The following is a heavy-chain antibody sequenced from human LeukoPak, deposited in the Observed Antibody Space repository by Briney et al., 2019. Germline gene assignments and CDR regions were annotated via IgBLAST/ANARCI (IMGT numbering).Heavy chain of an antibody. CDR2: ISDSGGAT. Sequence: GGSLRLSCAASGFTFSSYAMSWVRQAPGKGLEWVAGISDSGGATNYADSVKGRFTISRDNRKNTLYLQMNSLRAEDTAVYFCAKRGVVIRVILVGFHKQAYYFDSWGQGALVTVSS. CDR1: GFTFSSYA. D-gene: IGHD3-22*01. CDR3: AKRGVVIRVILVGFHKQAYYFDS. J-gene: IGHJ4*02. V-gene: IGHV3-23*01.